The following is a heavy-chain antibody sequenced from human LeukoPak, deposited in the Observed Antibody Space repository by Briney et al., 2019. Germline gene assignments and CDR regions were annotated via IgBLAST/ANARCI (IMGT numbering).Heavy chain of an antibody. D-gene: IGHD6-19*01. CDR3: AKGIAVAGTFDY. CDR1: GFTFSSYA. J-gene: IGHJ4*02. V-gene: IGHV3-23*01. CDR2: ISGSGGST. Sequence: GGSLRLSCAPSGFTFSSYAMSWVRQAPGKGLEWVSAISGSGGSTYYADSVKGRFTISRDNSKNPLYLQMNSLRAEDTAVYYCAKGIAVAGTFDYWGQGTLVTVSS.